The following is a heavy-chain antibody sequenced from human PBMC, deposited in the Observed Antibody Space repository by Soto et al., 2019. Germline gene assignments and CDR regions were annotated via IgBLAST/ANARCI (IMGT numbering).Heavy chain of an antibody. CDR3: ARRGPGTYFDY. CDR1: GFTFSSYG. CDR2: ISYDGSNK. D-gene: IGHD6-13*01. V-gene: IGHV3-30*03. J-gene: IGHJ4*02. Sequence: PGGSLRLSCAASGFTFSSYGMHWVRQAPGKGLEWVAVISYDGSNKYYADSVKGRFTISRDNSKNTLYLKMNSLRTEDTAVYYCARRGPGTYFDYWGQGTLVTVSS.